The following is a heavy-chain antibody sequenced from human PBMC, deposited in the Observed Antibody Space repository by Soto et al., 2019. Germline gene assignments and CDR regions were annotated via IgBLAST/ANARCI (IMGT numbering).Heavy chain of an antibody. V-gene: IGHV1-24*01. CDR2: FDPEDGET. D-gene: IGHD2-2*01. J-gene: IGHJ3*02. CDR1: GYTLTELS. CDR3: ATHYAPPGAFDI. Sequence: ASVKVSCKXSGYTLTELSMHWVRQAPGKGLEWMGGFDPEDGETIYAQKFQGRVTMTEDTSTDTAYMELSSLRSEDTAVYYCATHYAPPGAFDIWGQGTMVTVSS.